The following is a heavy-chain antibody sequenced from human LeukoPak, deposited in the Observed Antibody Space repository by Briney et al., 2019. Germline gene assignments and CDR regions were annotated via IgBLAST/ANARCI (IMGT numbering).Heavy chain of an antibody. CDR1: GFTFSSYW. CDR2: IKQDGSEK. J-gene: IGHJ4*02. Sequence: PGGSLRLSCAASGFTFSSYWMSWVRQAPGKGLEWVANIKQDGSEKYYVDSVKGRFTISRDNAKNSLYLQMNSLRAEDTAVYYCARPFSYYDSSGYRHYWGQGTLVTVSS. CDR3: ARPFSYYDSSGYRHY. V-gene: IGHV3-7*01. D-gene: IGHD3-22*01.